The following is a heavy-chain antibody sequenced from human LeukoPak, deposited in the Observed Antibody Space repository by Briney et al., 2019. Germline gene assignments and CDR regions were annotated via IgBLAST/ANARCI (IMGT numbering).Heavy chain of an antibody. CDR1: GGTFSSSA. V-gene: IGHV1-69*05. CDR3: ASPHSSSSYRLQGYYYMDV. J-gene: IGHJ6*03. D-gene: IGHD6-6*01. Sequence: SVKVSCKASGGTFSSSAIHWVRQAPGQGLEWMGGIIPIFGTANYAQKFQGRVTITTGESTSTAYMELSSLRSEDTAVYYCASPHSSSSYRLQGYYYMDVWGKGTTVTVSS. CDR2: IIPIFGTA.